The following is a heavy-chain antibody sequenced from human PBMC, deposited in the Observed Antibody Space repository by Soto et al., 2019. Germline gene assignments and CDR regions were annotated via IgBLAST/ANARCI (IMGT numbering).Heavy chain of an antibody. CDR1: CGSISSGGYS. CDR2: IYHSGST. CDR3: ARLPGDDDY. Sequence: SETLSLTCAVSCGSISSGGYSWSWIRQPPGKGLEWIGYIYHSGSTYYNPSLKSRVTISVDRSKNQFSLKLSSVIAADTAVYYCARLPGDDDYWGQGILVTVSS. D-gene: IGHD2-21*02. V-gene: IGHV4-30-2*01. J-gene: IGHJ4*02.